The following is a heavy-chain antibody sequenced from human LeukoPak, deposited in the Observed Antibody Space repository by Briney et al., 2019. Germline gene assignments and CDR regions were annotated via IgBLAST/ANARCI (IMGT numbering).Heavy chain of an antibody. D-gene: IGHD6-13*01. CDR2: IKEDGSQK. Sequence: GGSLRLSCAASGFTFSSFWMTWVRQAPGKGLEWVANIKEDGSQKYYVDSVKGRFTISRDNARNSLFLQTNSLRADDTAVYYCARDSGWFRFDYWGQGTLITVSS. V-gene: IGHV3-7*03. CDR1: GFTFSSFW. J-gene: IGHJ4*02. CDR3: ARDSGWFRFDY.